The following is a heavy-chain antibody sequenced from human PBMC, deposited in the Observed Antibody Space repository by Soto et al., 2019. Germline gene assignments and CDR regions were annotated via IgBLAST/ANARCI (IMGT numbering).Heavy chain of an antibody. Sequence: VQLQESGPGLVKPSETLSLTCTVSGGSISSYYWSWIRQPPGKGLEWIGYIYYSGSTNYNPSLKSRVTISVDTSKNQFSLKLSSVTAADTAVYYCAREASYWGQGTLVTVSS. CDR1: GGSISSYY. V-gene: IGHV4-59*01. CDR3: AREASY. J-gene: IGHJ4*02. CDR2: IYYSGST.